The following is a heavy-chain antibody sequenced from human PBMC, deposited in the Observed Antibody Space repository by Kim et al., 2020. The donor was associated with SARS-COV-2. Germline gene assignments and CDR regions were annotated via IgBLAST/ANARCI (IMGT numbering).Heavy chain of an antibody. J-gene: IGHJ6*02. CDR3: AGDPWSRLRGLTYSYYGMDV. V-gene: IGHV3-30-3*01. CDR1: GFTFSSCA. Sequence: GGSLRLSCAASGFTFSSCAIHWVRQAPGKGLEWVAVISYDGSNKKYADSVKGRFTISRDNSKNTLYLQMNSLRAEDTALYYCAGDPWSRLRGLTYSYYGMDVWGQGTTVTVSS. CDR2: ISYDGSNK. D-gene: IGHD3-10*01.